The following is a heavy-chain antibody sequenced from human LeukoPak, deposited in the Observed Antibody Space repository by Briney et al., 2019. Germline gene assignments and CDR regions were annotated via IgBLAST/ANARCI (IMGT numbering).Heavy chain of an antibody. Sequence: GGSLRLSCVVSGFSFSNYWMHWVRQAPEKGLVWVSRINSDGSTTSYAASVKGRFTISRDNAKNTLYLQMNSLRAEDTAVYYCARGIVGPTGDYWGQGTLVTVSS. D-gene: IGHD1-26*01. CDR1: GFSFSNYW. J-gene: IGHJ4*02. V-gene: IGHV3-74*01. CDR3: ARGIVGPTGDY. CDR2: INSDGSTT.